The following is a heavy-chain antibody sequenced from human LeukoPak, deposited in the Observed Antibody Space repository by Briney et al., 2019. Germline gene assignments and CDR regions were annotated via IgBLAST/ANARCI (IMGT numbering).Heavy chain of an antibody. D-gene: IGHD3-22*01. J-gene: IGHJ4*02. V-gene: IGHV3-20*04. CDR2: INWNGGST. CDR3: ASRRRPTSSGYNFSFDN. CDR1: GXTFDDYG. Sequence: GGSLRLSCAASGXTFDDYGMSWVRQAPGKGLEWISGINWNGGSTGYEDSVKGRFTISRDNAKNSLYLQMTSLRAEDTAVYYCASRRRPTSSGYNFSFDNWGQGTQVTVSS.